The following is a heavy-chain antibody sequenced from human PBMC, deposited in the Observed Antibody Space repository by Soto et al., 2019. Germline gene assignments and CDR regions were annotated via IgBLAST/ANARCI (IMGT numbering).Heavy chain of an antibody. CDR1: GFTVSSDS. CDR2: IYSDNNT. V-gene: IGHV3-53*02. CDR3: ARPYSAMGV. J-gene: IGHJ6*02. Sequence: EVQLVETGGDLIQPGGSLRLSCAASGFTVSSDSMTWVRQAPGKGLEWISIIYSDNNTDYADSVKGRFSISRDTSKNILYLQMNSPRAEDTAEYYCARPYSAMGVWGQGTTVTVSS.